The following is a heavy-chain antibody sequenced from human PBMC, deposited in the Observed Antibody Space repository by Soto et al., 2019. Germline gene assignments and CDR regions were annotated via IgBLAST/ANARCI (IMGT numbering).Heavy chain of an antibody. J-gene: IGHJ3*02. Sequence: ASETLSLTCSVSGGSINSATYYWSWVRQRPGKGLEWIGHIFYSGSAYYNASLKTRLAISVDTSKNQFSLKLSSVTAADTAVYYCARDEPPRYAFEIWGQGTMVTVSS. CDR2: IFYSGSA. CDR1: GGSINSATYY. V-gene: IGHV4-31*03. CDR3: ARDEPPRYAFEI.